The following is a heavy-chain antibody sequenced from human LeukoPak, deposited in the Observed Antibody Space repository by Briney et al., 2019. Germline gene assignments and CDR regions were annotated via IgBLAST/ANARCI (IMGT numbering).Heavy chain of an antibody. D-gene: IGHD6-13*01. CDR2: FSGNRGRT. CDR3: AKDRAPGAHYYMDV. J-gene: IGHJ6*03. V-gene: IGHV3-23*01. CDR1: GSTFSTYA. Sequence: GGSLRLSCAASGSTFSTYAMTWVRQAPGKGLEWVSSFSGNRGRTYYADSVKGRFTISRDDSKNTLYLQMNSLRAEDTALYYCAKDRAPGAHYYMDVWGIGTTVTVSS.